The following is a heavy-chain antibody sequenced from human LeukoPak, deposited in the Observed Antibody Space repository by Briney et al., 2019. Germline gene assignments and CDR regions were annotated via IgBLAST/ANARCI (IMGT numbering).Heavy chain of an antibody. V-gene: IGHV3-7*01. CDR3: TKWSTSGSYYTE. CDR1: GFTFSSYA. Sequence: GGSLRLSCAASGFTFSSYAMSWVRQAPGKGLEWVANIRQDGGENHYVDSVKGRFTISRDNARNSLYLQMNSLRAEDTAVYYCTKWSTSGSYYTEWGQGTLVTVSS. D-gene: IGHD3-10*01. CDR2: IRQDGGEN. J-gene: IGHJ4*02.